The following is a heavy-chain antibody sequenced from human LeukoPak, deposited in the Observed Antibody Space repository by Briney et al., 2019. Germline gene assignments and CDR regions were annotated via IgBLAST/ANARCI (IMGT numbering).Heavy chain of an antibody. CDR2: IIPIFGTA. V-gene: IGHV1-69*05. Sequence: SVKVSCKASGGTFSSYAISWVRQAPGQGLEWMVGIIPIFGTANYAQKFQGRVTITTDESTSTAYMELSSLRSEDTAVYYCARGVAAAGTEWGQGALVTVSS. CDR3: ARGVAAAGTE. D-gene: IGHD6-13*01. J-gene: IGHJ4*02. CDR1: GGTFSSYA.